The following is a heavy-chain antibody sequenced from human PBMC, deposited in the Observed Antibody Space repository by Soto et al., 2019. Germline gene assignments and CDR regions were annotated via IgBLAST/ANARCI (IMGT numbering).Heavy chain of an antibody. D-gene: IGHD2-2*01. J-gene: IGHJ5*02. V-gene: IGHV3-21*01. CDR3: ARESPRVGSTSCYVGFDP. CDR1: GFTFSSYS. CDR2: ISSSSSYI. Sequence: GGSLRLSCAASGFTFSSYSMNWVGQAPGKGLEWVSSISSSSSYIYYADSVEGRFTISRDNAKNSLYLQMNSLRAEDTAVYYCARESPRVGSTSCYVGFDPWGQGTLVTVSS.